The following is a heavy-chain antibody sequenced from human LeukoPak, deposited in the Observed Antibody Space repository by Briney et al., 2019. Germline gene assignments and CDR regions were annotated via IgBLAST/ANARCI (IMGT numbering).Heavy chain of an antibody. CDR3: AKDLPPNYYDSSGYYYGAFDI. CDR1: GFTFSSYA. D-gene: IGHD3-22*01. Sequence: PGGSLRLSCAASGFTFSSYAMSWVRQAPGKGLEWVSAISGSGGSTYYADSVKGRFTISRDNSKNTLYLQMNSLRAEDTAVYYCAKDLPPNYYDSSGYYYGAFDIWGQGTLVAVSS. CDR2: ISGSGGST. J-gene: IGHJ3*02. V-gene: IGHV3-23*01.